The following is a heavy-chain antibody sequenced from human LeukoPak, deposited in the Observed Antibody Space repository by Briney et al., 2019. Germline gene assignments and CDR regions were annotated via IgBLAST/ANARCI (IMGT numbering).Heavy chain of an antibody. V-gene: IGHV3-30*04. CDR3: ARVYGSEIDY. Sequence: PGRSLRLSCAGSGFDLGSYNMYWLRQAPGKGLEWVTLISFNGNDKKYADSVKGRFTVSRDNSRNTVFLQMNSLRPEDTGLYYCARVYGSEIDYWGQGTQVIVSS. CDR2: ISFNGNDK. D-gene: IGHD3-10*01. CDR1: GFDLGSYN. J-gene: IGHJ4*02.